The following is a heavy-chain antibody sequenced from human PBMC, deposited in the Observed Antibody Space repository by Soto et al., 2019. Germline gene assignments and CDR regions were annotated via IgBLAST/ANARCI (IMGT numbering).Heavy chain of an antibody. D-gene: IGHD3-10*01. CDR1: GLTFSTDS. CDR2: ISTSVATR. Sequence: EVQLVESWGGLVQPGGSLRLSCVASGLTFSTDSMNWVRQAPGKGLEWVAHISTSVATRYYADSVKGRFTISRDNAKTSLYLQMDSLRNDDTAVYYCARFFGIGLEYWGQGTLVTVSS. J-gene: IGHJ4*02. CDR3: ARFFGIGLEY. V-gene: IGHV3-48*02.